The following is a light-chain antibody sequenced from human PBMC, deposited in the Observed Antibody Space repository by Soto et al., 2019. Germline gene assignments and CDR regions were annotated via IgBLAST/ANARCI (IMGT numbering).Light chain of an antibody. CDR3: QQYGSLPQLT. V-gene: IGKV3-20*01. CDR1: QSVSNNF. CDR2: DAF. J-gene: IGKJ3*01. Sequence: EIVLTQSPGTLSLSPGERATLSCRASQSVSNNFLAWYQQKPGQPPRLLIYDAFIRATGIADRFSGSGSGADFTLTISRLEPEDFAVYYCQQYGSLPQLTSGPGTIVDIK.